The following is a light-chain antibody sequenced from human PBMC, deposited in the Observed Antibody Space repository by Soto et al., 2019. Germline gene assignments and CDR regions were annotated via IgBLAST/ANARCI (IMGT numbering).Light chain of an antibody. V-gene: IGKV3-11*01. CDR3: QQFSSYPLT. CDR1: PHVSSY. J-gene: IGKJ4*01. CDR2: DAT. Sequence: PGERTTLSSRASPHVSSYLAWYQQKPGQAPRLLISDATNGATGIPARFSGSGSGTDFTLTISRLEPEDFAVYYCQQFSSYPLTFGGGTKVDNK.